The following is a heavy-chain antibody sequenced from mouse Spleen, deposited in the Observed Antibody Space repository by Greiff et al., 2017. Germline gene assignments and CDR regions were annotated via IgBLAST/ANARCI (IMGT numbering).Heavy chain of an antibody. D-gene: IGHD1-1*02. Sequence: VQLQQSGPELVKPGASVKISCKSPGYSFTDYNMTWVKQSIGKSLEWIGVFNLNYGTISYIQNFKAKATLTVDHSSSTAYLQLTSLPSEDSAVYVCARWYCGGGYLDYWGQGTSVTVSS. CDR3: ARWYCGGGYLDY. CDR2: FNLNYGTI. V-gene: IGHV1-39*01. CDR1: GYSFTDYN. J-gene: IGHJ4*01.